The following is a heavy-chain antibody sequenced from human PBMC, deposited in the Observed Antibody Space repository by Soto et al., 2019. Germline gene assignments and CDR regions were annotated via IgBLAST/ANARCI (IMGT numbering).Heavy chain of an antibody. Sequence: PSETLSLTCPFSGSSISSGGYSWNWIRKHPGKGLEWIGYIYYSRSTYYTPSLKSRVTISVDTSKKHLSLKLSSVTAADTAFYYCARGLRLLASRRWFWFDPWSQGTLVTAAS. CDR1: GSSISSGGYS. V-gene: IGHV4-31*03. J-gene: IGHJ5*02. D-gene: IGHD6-13*01. CDR2: IYYSRST. CDR3: ARGLRLLASRRWFWFDP.